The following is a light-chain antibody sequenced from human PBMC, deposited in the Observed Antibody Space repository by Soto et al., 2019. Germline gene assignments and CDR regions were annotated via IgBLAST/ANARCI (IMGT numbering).Light chain of an antibody. CDR3: EQYADWYT. J-gene: IGKJ2*01. V-gene: IGKV3-15*01. Sequence: EIVLTQSPATLSVSPGERATLSCRASRSVATNLAWYQQKPGQAPSLLIQGASARATGVPARFTGTGSGTEFTLTISGLQSEDSAVYYCEQYADWYTFGQGTKVEIK. CDR2: GAS. CDR1: RSVATN.